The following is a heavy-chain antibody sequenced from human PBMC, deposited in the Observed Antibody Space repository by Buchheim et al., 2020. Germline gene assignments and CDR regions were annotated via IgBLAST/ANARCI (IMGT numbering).Heavy chain of an antibody. Sequence: EVQLVQSGAEVKKPGESLKISCKGSGYSFTSYWIGWVRQMPGKGLEWMGIIYPGDSDPRYSPSFQGQVTIPADKPISTAYLQWSSLKASDTAMYYCASSLIDFWSGYGFNGFDYWGRGTL. CDR3: ASSLIDFWSGYGFNGFDY. V-gene: IGHV5-51*01. J-gene: IGHJ4*02. CDR2: IYPGDSDP. D-gene: IGHD3-3*01. CDR1: GYSFTSYW.